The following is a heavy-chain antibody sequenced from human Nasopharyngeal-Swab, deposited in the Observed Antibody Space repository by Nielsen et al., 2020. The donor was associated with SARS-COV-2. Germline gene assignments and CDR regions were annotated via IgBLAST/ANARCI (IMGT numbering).Heavy chain of an antibody. D-gene: IGHD1-1*01. CDR3: ARDAGYNWTRHGMDV. V-gene: IGHV1-3*01. Sequence: ASVKVSCKASGYTFTSYAMHWVRQAPGQRLEWMGWINAGNGSTKYSQKFQGRVTITRDTSASTAYMELRSLRSDDTAVYYCARDAGYNWTRHGMDVWGQGTTVTVSS. CDR2: INAGNGST. J-gene: IGHJ6*02. CDR1: GYTFTSYA.